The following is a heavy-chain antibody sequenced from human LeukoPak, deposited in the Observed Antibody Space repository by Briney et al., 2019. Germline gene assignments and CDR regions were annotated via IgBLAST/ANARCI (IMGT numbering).Heavy chain of an antibody. V-gene: IGHV3-7*01. CDR2: IKQDGGEE. CDR1: GFTFSSYW. CDR3: ARLSGSWYYYYGMDV. D-gene: IGHD6-13*01. J-gene: IGHJ6*02. Sequence: GGSLRLSCAASGFTFSSYWMSWVRQAPGKGLEWVANIKQDGGEEYYVDSVKGRFTISRDNAKNSLYLQMNSLRAEDTAVYYCARLSGSWYYYYGMDVWGQGTTVTVSS.